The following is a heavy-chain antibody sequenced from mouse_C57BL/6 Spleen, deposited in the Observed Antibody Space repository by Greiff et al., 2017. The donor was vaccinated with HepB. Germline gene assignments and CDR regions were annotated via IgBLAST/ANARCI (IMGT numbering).Heavy chain of an antibody. CDR1: GYTFTSYG. J-gene: IGHJ2*01. Sequence: QVQLQQSGAELARPGASVKLSCKASGYTFTSYGISWVKQRTGQGLEWIGEIYPRSGNTYYNEKFKGKATLTADKSSSTAYMELRSLTSEDSAVYFCARHDYDERDFDYWGQGTTLTVSS. V-gene: IGHV1-81*01. D-gene: IGHD2-4*01. CDR3: ARHDYDERDFDY. CDR2: IYPRSGNT.